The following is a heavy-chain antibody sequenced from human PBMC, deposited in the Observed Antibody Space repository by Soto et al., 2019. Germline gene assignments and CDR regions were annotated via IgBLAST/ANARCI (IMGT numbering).Heavy chain of an antibody. D-gene: IGHD3-22*01. J-gene: IGHJ4*02. CDR1: GDSISNSRFY. V-gene: IGHV4-30-4*08. CDR3: ARARYYYDSSGTDKYETLLYFDY. CDR2: IYYTGNA. Sequence: SETLSLTCSVSGDSISNSRFYWAWIRQPPGEGLEWIGNIYYTGNAYYNPSLKSRVTISVDTSKNQFSLKLSSVTAADTAVYYCARARYYYDSSGTDKYETLLYFDYWGQGTLVTVSS.